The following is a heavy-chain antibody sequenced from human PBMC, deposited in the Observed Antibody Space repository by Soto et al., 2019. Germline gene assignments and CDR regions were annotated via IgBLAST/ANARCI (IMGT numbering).Heavy chain of an antibody. J-gene: IGHJ4*02. CDR3: ARRFWSGYSRFDY. V-gene: IGHV4-39*01. CDR1: GGSISSSSYY. Sequence: SETLSLTCTVSGGSISSSSYYWVWIRQPPGKGLEWIGSIYYSWSTYYNPSLKSRVTISVDTSKNQFSLKLSSVTAADTAVYYCARRFWSGYSRFDYWGQGTQFTVS. D-gene: IGHD3-3*01. CDR2: IYYSWST.